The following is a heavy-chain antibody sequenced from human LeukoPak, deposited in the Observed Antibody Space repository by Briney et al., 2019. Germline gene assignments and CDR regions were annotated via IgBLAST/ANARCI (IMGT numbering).Heavy chain of an antibody. CDR2: IYYSGST. CDR3: ARPVSSRAHFDP. CDR1: GGSFSGYY. D-gene: IGHD6-13*01. V-gene: IGHV4-34*01. J-gene: IGHJ5*02. Sequence: SETLSLTCAVYGGSFSGYYWSWIRQPPGKGLEWIGSIYYSGSTYYNPSLKSRVTISVDTSKNQFSLKLSSVTAADTAVYYCARPVSSRAHFDPWGQGTLVTVSS.